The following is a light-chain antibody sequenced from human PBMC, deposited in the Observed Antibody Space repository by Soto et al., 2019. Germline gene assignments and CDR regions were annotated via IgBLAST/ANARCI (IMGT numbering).Light chain of an antibody. CDR1: SSDVGGYNY. J-gene: IGLJ1*01. V-gene: IGLV2-14*01. Sequence: QSVLTQPASVSGSPGQSITISCTGTSSDVGGYNYVSWYQQHPGKAPKLMIYEVSNRPSGVSNRFYGSKSGNTASLTISGLQAEDEADYYCSSYTSSSLVFGTGTKLTVL. CDR3: SSYTSSSLV. CDR2: EVS.